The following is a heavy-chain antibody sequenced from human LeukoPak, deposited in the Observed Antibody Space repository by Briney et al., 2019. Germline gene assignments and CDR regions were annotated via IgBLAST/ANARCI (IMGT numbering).Heavy chain of an antibody. Sequence: GGSLGLSSAPSGFTFTSFGMNLVRQAAGKGGEWISYISSSSSSIYYADSVKGRFTISRDNAKNSLYLQMNSLRAEDTAVYYCARERYSGADYWGQGTLVTVSS. CDR3: ARERYSGADY. CDR1: GFTFTSFG. CDR2: ISSSSSSI. J-gene: IGHJ4*02. D-gene: IGHD5-12*01. V-gene: IGHV3-48*01.